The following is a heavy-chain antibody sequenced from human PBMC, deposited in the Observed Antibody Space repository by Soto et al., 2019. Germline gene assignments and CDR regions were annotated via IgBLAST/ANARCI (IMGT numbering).Heavy chain of an antibody. V-gene: IGHV4-4*02. D-gene: IGHD6-19*01. CDR1: GGSISSPYW. CDR3: ARSRDYNTAWYYFDS. Sequence: QVQLKESGPGLVKPSGTLSLTCAVSGGSISSPYWWHWVRQSPGKGLEWIGEISQRGSNNYNPSFKSRVTMSVDRSKNHFSLNLRSVAAADTAVYFCARSRDYNTAWYYFDSWGQGTLVTVSS. CDR2: ISQRGSN. J-gene: IGHJ4*02.